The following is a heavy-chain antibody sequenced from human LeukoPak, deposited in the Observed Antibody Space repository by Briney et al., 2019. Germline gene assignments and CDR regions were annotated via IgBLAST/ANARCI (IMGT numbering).Heavy chain of an antibody. CDR3: ARRGSGWSFDY. D-gene: IGHD6-19*01. J-gene: IGHJ4*02. CDR1: GGSISGYF. V-gene: IGHV4-59*12. CDR2: IHYTGTT. Sequence: SSETLSLTCAVSGGSISGYFWSWIRQPPGKGLEWIGYIHYTGTTSYSPSLKSRVTISVDKSKNQFSLKLSSVTAADTAVYYCARRGSGWSFDYWGQGTLVTVSS.